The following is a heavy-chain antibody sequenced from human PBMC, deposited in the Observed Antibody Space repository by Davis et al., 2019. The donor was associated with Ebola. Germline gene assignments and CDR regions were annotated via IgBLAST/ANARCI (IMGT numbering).Heavy chain of an antibody. D-gene: IGHD2-15*01. CDR2: IKQDGSEK. J-gene: IGHJ5*02. CDR1: GFTFSSYW. V-gene: IGHV3-7*01. CDR3: ARALGYCRFDP. Sequence: GESLKISCAASGFTFSSYWMSWVRQAPGKGLEWVANIKQDGSEKYYVDSVKGRFTISRDNAKNSLYLQMNSLRAEDTAVYYCARALGYCRFDPWSQGTLVTVSS.